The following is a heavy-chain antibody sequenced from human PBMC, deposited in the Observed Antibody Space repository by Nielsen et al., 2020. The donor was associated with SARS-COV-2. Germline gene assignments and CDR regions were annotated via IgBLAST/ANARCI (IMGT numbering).Heavy chain of an antibody. V-gene: IGHV3-30*18. J-gene: IGHJ6*02. CDR3: AKDRALGSSWSIYYYGMDV. CDR1: GFTFSSYG. D-gene: IGHD6-13*01. Sequence: GESLKISCAASGFTFSSYGMHWVRQAPGKGLEWVAVISYDGSNKYYADSVKGRFTISRDNSKNTLYLQMNSLRAEDTAVYYCAKDRALGSSWSIYYYGMDVWGQGTTVTVSS. CDR2: ISYDGSNK.